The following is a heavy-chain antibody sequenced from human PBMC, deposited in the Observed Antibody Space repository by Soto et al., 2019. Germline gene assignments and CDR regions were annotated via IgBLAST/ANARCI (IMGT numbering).Heavy chain of an antibody. CDR3: ARDQTDSGGYYDS. CDR2: IWNDGSHA. CDR1: GFPFRSYG. Sequence: QVQLVESGGGVVQPGGSLRLSCEGSGFPFRSYGIQWVRQAPGKGLEWLGLIWNDGSHAYYADSVKGRFTISRDNSKNTVFLQVSNLRAEDTAVYFCARDQTDSGGYYDSWGQGTLVTVSS. J-gene: IGHJ4*02. D-gene: IGHD2-15*01. V-gene: IGHV3-33*01.